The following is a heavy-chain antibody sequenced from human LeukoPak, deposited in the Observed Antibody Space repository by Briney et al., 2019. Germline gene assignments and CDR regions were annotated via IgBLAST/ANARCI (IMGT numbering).Heavy chain of an antibody. Sequence: ASVKVSCKASGYTFTGYYMHWVRQAPGQGLEWMGWINPNSGGTNYAQKFQGRVTMARDTSISTAYMELSRLRSDDTAVYYCASCRYSYGYPPLFCDYWGQGTLVTVSS. J-gene: IGHJ4*02. CDR1: GYTFTGYY. V-gene: IGHV1-2*02. CDR2: INPNSGGT. D-gene: IGHD5-18*01. CDR3: ASCRYSYGYPPLFCDY.